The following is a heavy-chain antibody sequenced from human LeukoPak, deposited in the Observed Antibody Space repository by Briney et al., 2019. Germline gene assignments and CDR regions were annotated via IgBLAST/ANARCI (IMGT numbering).Heavy chain of an antibody. D-gene: IGHD6-19*01. CDR1: GGSLRRYY. Sequence: SETLSLTCTVAGGSLRRYYWSWIRQPAGKGLEWIGRIYSSGSTNYNPSLKSRVTMSVDTSENQFSLKLSSVTAADTAVYYCARESAYAVPDYWGQGSLVTVSS. J-gene: IGHJ4*02. CDR2: IYSSGST. CDR3: ARESAYAVPDY. V-gene: IGHV4-4*07.